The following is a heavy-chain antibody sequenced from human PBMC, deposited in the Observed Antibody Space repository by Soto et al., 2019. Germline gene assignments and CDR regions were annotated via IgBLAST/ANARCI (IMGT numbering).Heavy chain of an antibody. CDR1: GGSISSYY. V-gene: IGHV4-59*01. CDR3: ARGAPFYGSGSLSYFDY. D-gene: IGHD3-10*01. J-gene: IGHJ4*02. CDR2: IYYSGST. Sequence: SETLSLTCTVSGGSISSYYWSWIRQPPGKGLEWIGYIYYSGSTNYNPSLKSRVTISVDTSKNQFSLKLSSVTAADTAVYYCARGAPFYGSGSLSYFDYWGQGTLVTVSS.